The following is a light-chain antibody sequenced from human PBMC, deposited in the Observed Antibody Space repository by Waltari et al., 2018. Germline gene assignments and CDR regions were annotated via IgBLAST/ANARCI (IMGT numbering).Light chain of an antibody. Sequence: DIQLTQSPSFLSASVGDRVTITCRASQGITSYLAWYQQKTGKAPKLLIYAASTLQSGVPSRFSGSGSGTEFTLTFSSLQPEDFATYYCQQVNSYPITFGQGTRLEIK. CDR3: QQVNSYPIT. CDR1: QGITSY. J-gene: IGKJ5*01. V-gene: IGKV1-9*01. CDR2: AAS.